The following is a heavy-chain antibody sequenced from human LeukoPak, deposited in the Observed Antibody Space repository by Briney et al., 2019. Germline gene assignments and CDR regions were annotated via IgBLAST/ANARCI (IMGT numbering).Heavy chain of an antibody. CDR1: GFTFSSYS. CDR2: ISSSSDYT. CDR3: ATDTGYSYGSSDY. J-gene: IGHJ4*02. V-gene: IGHV3-21*05. D-gene: IGHD5-18*01. Sequence: GGSLRLSCAASGFTFSSYSMNWVRQAPGKGLEGVSYISSSSDYTNYADSVKGRFTISRDNAKNSLYLQMNSLRAEDTAVYYCATDTGYSYGSSDYWGQGTLVTVSS.